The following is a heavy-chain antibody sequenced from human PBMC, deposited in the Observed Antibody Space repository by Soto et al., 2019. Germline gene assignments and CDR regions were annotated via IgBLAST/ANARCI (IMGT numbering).Heavy chain of an antibody. Sequence: QVQLVQSGAEVKKPGSSEKVSCKASGGTFSSYAISWVLQAPGQGLEWMGGIIPIFGTANYAQRFQGRVTITADESTSTAYMELSSLRSEDTAVYYCARESRYCSGGSCYFLPGIDYWGQGTLVTVSS. CDR1: GGTFSSYA. J-gene: IGHJ4*02. CDR2: IIPIFGTA. V-gene: IGHV1-69*12. CDR3: ARESRYCSGGSCYFLPGIDY. D-gene: IGHD2-15*01.